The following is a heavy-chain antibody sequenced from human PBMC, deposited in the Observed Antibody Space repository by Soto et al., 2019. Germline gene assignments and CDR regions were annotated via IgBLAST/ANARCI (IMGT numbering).Heavy chain of an antibody. CDR3: ARCLQYCTSTSCYAASLPFDY. Sequence: QVQLQQWGAGLLKPSETLSLTCAVYGGSFTGYYWSWIRQPPGKGLEWIGEISHGGSPNYTPSLNGRVTISLDTSKNQFSLKLNSVTAADTAVYSCARCLQYCTSTSCYAASLPFDYCGPGTLVTVSS. D-gene: IGHD2-2*01. V-gene: IGHV4-34*01. CDR2: ISHGGSP. J-gene: IGHJ4*02. CDR1: GGSFTGYY.